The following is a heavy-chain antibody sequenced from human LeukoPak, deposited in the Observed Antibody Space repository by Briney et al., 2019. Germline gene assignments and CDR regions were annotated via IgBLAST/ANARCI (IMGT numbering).Heavy chain of an antibody. CDR3: AACIAARPWYYYYYMDV. CDR2: IKQDGSEK. Sequence: PGGSLRLSCAASGFTFSSYWMSWVRQAPGKGLEWVANIKQDGSEKYYVDSVKGRFTISRDSAKNSLYLQMNSLRAEDTAVYYCAACIAARPWYYYYYMDVWGKGTTVTVSS. D-gene: IGHD6-6*01. J-gene: IGHJ6*03. CDR1: GFTFSSYW. V-gene: IGHV3-7*01.